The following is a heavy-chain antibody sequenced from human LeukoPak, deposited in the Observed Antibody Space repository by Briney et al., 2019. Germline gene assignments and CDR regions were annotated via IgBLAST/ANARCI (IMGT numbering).Heavy chain of an antibody. Sequence: KSSETLSLTCTVSGVSFSSDYWTWIRQPPGKGLEWIGYIYYDGSGNYNPSLKSRVTISVDTSKNQFSLRLSSVTAADTAVYYCARGQALLRDYWGQGTLVTVSS. CDR2: IYYDGSG. D-gene: IGHD3-22*01. V-gene: IGHV4-59*01. J-gene: IGHJ4*02. CDR1: GVSFSSDY. CDR3: ARGQALLRDY.